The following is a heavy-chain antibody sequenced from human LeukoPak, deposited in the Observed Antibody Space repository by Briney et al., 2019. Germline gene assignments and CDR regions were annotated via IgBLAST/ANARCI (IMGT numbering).Heavy chain of an antibody. CDR2: IYTSGST. J-gene: IGHJ4*02. CDR3: AREPYDSTDPYYFDY. CDR1: GGSISSYY. D-gene: IGHD3-22*01. V-gene: IGHV4-4*07. Sequence: SETLSLTCTVSGGSISSYYWSWIRQPAGKGLEWIGRIYTSGSTNYNPSLKSRVTVSVDTSKNQFSLKLSSVTAADTAVYYCAREPYDSTDPYYFDYWGQGTLVTVSP.